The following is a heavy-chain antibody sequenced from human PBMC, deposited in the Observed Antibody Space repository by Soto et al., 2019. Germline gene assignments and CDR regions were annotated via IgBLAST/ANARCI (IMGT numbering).Heavy chain of an antibody. Sequence: SETLSLTCTVSGGSVSSDTHYWSWIRQPPGKRLEWIGFIYSSGSTNYNPSLKGRVTMSVDTSKNQFSLKLRSVIVADTAVYHCARFVRSCSGTTCYTRADVWGQGTTVTV. J-gene: IGHJ6*02. CDR2: IYSSGST. V-gene: IGHV4-61*01. CDR3: ARFVRSCSGTTCYTRADV. CDR1: GGSVSSDTHY. D-gene: IGHD2-2*02.